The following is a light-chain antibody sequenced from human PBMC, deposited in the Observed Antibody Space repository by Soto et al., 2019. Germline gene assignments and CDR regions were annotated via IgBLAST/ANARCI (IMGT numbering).Light chain of an antibody. Sequence: EIVMTQSPGTLSVSPGERATLSCRASQGVGSNLAWYQQRPGQAPRLLIYAASTRATDIPARFTGGGSGTEFTLTISSLQSEDFAIYFCQQYNNWPLYTFGQGTKLEI. CDR3: QQYNNWPLYT. CDR1: QGVGSN. V-gene: IGKV3-15*01. CDR2: AAS. J-gene: IGKJ2*01.